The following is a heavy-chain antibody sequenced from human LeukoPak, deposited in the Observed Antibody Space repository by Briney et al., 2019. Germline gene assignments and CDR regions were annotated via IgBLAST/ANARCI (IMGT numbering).Heavy chain of an antibody. D-gene: IGHD2-21*02. CDR2: ISSDGSIT. CDR1: GFSFTNYW. J-gene: IGHJ4*02. Sequence: GGSLRLSCAVSGFSFTNYWMHWVRQDPGKGLVWVSYISSDGSITKYADSVKGRFTISRDNAVNTLYLQMNSLRVEDTAVYYCVRGSLRLPRSTPDYWGQGTLVTVSS. CDR3: VRGSLRLPRSTPDY. V-gene: IGHV3-74*03.